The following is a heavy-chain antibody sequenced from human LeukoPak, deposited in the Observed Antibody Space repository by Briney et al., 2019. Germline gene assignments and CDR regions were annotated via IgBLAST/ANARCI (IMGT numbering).Heavy chain of an antibody. CDR1: GFTFSNSA. V-gene: IGHV3-23*01. CDR3: AKGIYSSGWSYFDY. Sequence: GGSLRLSCAASGFTFSNSAMSWVCQAPGKGLEWVSTLSGSGITTYYADSVKGRFTISRDNSKNTLYLQMNSLRAEDTAVYYCAKGIYSSGWSYFDYWGHGTLVTVSS. J-gene: IGHJ4*01. D-gene: IGHD6-19*01. CDR2: LSGSGITT.